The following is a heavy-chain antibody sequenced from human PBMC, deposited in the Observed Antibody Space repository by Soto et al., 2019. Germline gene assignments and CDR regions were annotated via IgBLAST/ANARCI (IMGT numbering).Heavy chain of an antibody. V-gene: IGHV3-72*01. CDR2: TRNKANSYTT. J-gene: IGHJ4*02. D-gene: IGHD6-19*01. CDR3: SRVRYSSGWSTDY. CDR1: GFTFSDHY. Sequence: EVQLVESGGGLVQPGGSLRLSCAASGFTFSDHYMDWVRQAPGKGLEWVGRTRNKANSYTTEYAASVKGRFTISRDESKNSMYLQMNSLKTEDTAVYYWSRVRYSSGWSTDYWGQGTLVTVSS.